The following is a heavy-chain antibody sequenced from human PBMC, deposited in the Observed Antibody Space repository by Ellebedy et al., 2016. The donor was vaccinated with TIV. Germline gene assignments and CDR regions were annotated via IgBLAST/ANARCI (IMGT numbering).Heavy chain of an antibody. V-gene: IGHV1-24*01. J-gene: IGHJ5*02. CDR1: GYTLTELS. CDR3: ARDWLSGYSSGRWFDP. CDR2: FDPEDGET. Sequence: ASVKVSCXVSGYTLTELSMHWVRQAPGKGLEWMGGFDPEDGETIYAQKFQGRVTMTEDTSTDTAYMELRSLRSDDTAVYYCARDWLSGYSSGRWFDPWGQGTLVTVSS. D-gene: IGHD6-19*01.